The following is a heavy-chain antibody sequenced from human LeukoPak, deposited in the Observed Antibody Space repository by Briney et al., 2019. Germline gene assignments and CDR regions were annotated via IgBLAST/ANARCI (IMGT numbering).Heavy chain of an antibody. D-gene: IGHD2-15*01. Sequence: PSETLSLTCTVSGGSISSYYWSWIRQPPGKGLQWIGYIHYSGSTNYNPSLKSRVTISVDTSKNQFSLKLSSVTAADTAVYYCARTRGGGSGYYYYYMDVWGKGTTVTVSS. V-gene: IGHV4-59*01. J-gene: IGHJ6*03. CDR1: GGSISSYY. CDR2: IHYSGST. CDR3: ARTRGGGSGYYYYYMDV.